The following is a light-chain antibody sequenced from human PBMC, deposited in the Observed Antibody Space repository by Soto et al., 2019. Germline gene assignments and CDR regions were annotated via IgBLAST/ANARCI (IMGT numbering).Light chain of an antibody. CDR1: QSVGSN. CDR3: QQYDDWPLT. J-gene: IGKJ4*01. Sequence: EIVMTQSPATLSVSPGERVTLSCRASQSVGSNLAWYQQKPGLAPRVLIYDASTSDTVIPARFSGSGSGTEFTLTISSLQSEDFAVYYCQQYDDWPLTFGGGTKVEIK. V-gene: IGKV3-15*01. CDR2: DAS.